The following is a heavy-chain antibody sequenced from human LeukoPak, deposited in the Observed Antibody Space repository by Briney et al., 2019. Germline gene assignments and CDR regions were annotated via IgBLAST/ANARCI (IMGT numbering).Heavy chain of an antibody. CDR1: GGPISRYY. CDR2: NYYSGRT. CDR3: ARATGRDGYKKNYWYFDL. J-gene: IGHJ2*01. Sequence: SETLSLTCTVSGGPISRYYWRWIRQPPGKGLGWVGDNYYSGRTNYNPSLKSRVTISVDTSKNQFSLKLSSVTAADTAVYYCARATGRDGYKKNYWYFDLWGRGTLVTVSS. D-gene: IGHD5-24*01. V-gene: IGHV4-59*01.